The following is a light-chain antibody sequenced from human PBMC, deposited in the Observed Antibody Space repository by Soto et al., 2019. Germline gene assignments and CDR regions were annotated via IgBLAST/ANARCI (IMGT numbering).Light chain of an antibody. CDR2: EVT. CDR3: NSYTTISTLV. J-gene: IGLJ1*01. Sequence: QSALTQPASVSGSPGQSITISCTGTSSVVGGYNFVSWYQQHPGKAPKLMIYEVTSRPSGVSNRFSGSKSGNTASLTISGLQAEDEADYYCNSYTTISTLVFGTGTKGTVL. V-gene: IGLV2-14*03. CDR1: SSVVGGYNF.